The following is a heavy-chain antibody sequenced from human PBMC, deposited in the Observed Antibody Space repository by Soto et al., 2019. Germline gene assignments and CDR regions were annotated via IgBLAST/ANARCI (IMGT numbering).Heavy chain of an antibody. Sequence: LSLTCTVSGPSISSGGYYWSLIRQHPGKGLEWIGYIYYSGSTYYNPSLKSRVTISVDTSKNQFSLKLSSVTAADTAVYYCARYRFSDTWSKFDYWGQGTLVTVSS. CDR1: GPSISSGGYY. CDR2: IYYSGST. CDR3: ARYRFSDTWSKFDY. V-gene: IGHV4-31*03. J-gene: IGHJ4*02. D-gene: IGHD3-16*02.